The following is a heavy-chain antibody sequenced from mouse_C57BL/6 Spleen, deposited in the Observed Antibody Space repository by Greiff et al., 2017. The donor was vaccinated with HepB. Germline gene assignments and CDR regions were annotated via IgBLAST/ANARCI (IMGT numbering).Heavy chain of an antibody. CDR3: ARGGGTTDFDY. Sequence: QVQLQQSGAELARPGASVKLSCKASGYTFTSYGISWVKQRTGQGLEWIGEIYPRSGNTYYNEKFKGKATLTADKSSSTAYMELRSLTSEDSAVYFCARGGGTTDFDYWGQGTTHTVSS. V-gene: IGHV1-81*01. CDR2: IYPRSGNT. J-gene: IGHJ2*01. CDR1: GYTFTSYG. D-gene: IGHD4-1*01.